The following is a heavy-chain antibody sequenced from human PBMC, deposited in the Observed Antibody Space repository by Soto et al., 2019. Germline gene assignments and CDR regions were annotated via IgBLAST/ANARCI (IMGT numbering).Heavy chain of an antibody. CDR1: GYTFTSYD. J-gene: IGHJ5*02. D-gene: IGHD3-16*02. Sequence: ASVKVSCKASGYTFTSYDINWVRQAPGQRLEWMGWINAGNGNTKYSQKFQGRVTITRDTSASTAYVELSSLRSDDTAVYYCAREGPNHRLSWGQGTLVTVSS. CDR2: INAGNGNT. CDR3: AREGPNHRLS. V-gene: IGHV1-3*01.